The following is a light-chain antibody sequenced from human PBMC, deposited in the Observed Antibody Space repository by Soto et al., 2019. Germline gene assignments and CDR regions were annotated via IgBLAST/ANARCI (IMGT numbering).Light chain of an antibody. V-gene: IGKV3-20*01. J-gene: IGKJ1*01. CDR1: ESVRSSY. CDR2: GAS. Sequence: EIVLTQSPCTLSLSPGERATLSCRASESVRSSYLAWYQQNPGQAPRLLIYGASTRATGIPDRFTGSGSGTDFTLTVNRLEPEDFAVYYCQQYVVAPGAFGQGTKVDIK. CDR3: QQYVVAPGA.